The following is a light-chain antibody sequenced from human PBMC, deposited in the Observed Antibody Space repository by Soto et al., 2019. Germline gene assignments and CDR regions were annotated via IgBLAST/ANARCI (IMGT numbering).Light chain of an antibody. CDR1: QTISSW. Sequence: DIPMTQSPSTLSASVGDRVTITCRPSQTISSWLAWYQQKPGRAPNLLIYDASSLGSGVPSRFSGSGSGTEFTLTISSLQPDDFATYYCQQYSSYPWTFGQGTKVEIK. J-gene: IGKJ1*01. V-gene: IGKV1-5*01. CDR2: DAS. CDR3: QQYSSYPWT.